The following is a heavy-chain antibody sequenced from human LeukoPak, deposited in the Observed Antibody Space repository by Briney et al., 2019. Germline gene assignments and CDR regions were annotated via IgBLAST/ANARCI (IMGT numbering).Heavy chain of an antibody. J-gene: IGHJ4*02. CDR1: GFTFSRYW. CDR2: IKQDGSEK. CDR3: ARDSENYGGNSDY. Sequence: QPGGSLRLSCAASGFTFSRYWMNWVRQAPGKGLEWVANIKQDGSEKSYVDSVKGRFTVSRDNAKNSLYLQMNSLRAEDTAVYYCARDSENYGGNSDYWGQGTLVTVSS. D-gene: IGHD4-23*01. V-gene: IGHV3-7*01.